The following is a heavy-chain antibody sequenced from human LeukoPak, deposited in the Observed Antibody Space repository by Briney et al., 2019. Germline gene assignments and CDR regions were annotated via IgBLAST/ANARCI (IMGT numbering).Heavy chain of an antibody. J-gene: IGHJ4*02. CDR1: GFTFSSYG. Sequence: GGSLRLSCAASGFTFSSYGMHWVRQAPGKGLEWVAVIWYDGSNKYYADSAKGRFTISRDNSKNTLYLQMNSLRAEDTAVYYCAKAPRWQFDYWGQGTLVTVSS. V-gene: IGHV3-33*06. CDR3: AKAPRWQFDY. CDR2: IWYDGSNK. D-gene: IGHD5-24*01.